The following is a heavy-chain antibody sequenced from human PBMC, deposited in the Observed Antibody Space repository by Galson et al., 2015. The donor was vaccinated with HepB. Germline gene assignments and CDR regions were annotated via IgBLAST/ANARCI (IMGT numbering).Heavy chain of an antibody. CDR1: GFTFSSYC. Sequence: SLRLSCAASGFTFSSYCMSWVRQAPGKGLEWVANIKQDGSEKYYVDSVKGRFTISRDNAKNSLYLQMNSLRAEDTAVYYCARDTGEQLVLWFDHWGQGTLVTVPS. J-gene: IGHJ5*02. D-gene: IGHD6-6*01. V-gene: IGHV3-7*01. CDR2: IKQDGSEK. CDR3: ARDTGEQLVLWFDH.